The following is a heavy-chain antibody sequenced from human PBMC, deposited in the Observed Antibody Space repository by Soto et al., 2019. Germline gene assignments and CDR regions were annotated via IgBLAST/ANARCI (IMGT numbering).Heavy chain of an antibody. CDR3: ARGLKYKYGMDV. D-gene: IGHD1-20*01. V-gene: IGHV3-74*01. Sequence: VHLVESGGGLVQPGGSLRLSCVASGFTFNDYWMHWVRQAPGKGLVWVSRLNSDGSSGYYGDSMKGRFTISRDNAKNTLYLQINSLRDEDTAVYYCARGLKYKYGMDVWGQGTTVTVSS. CDR2: LNSDGSSG. CDR1: GFTFNDYW. J-gene: IGHJ6*02.